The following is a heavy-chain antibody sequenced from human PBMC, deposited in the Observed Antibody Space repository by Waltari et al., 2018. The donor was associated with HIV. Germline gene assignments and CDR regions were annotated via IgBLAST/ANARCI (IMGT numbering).Heavy chain of an antibody. D-gene: IGHD2-8*01. J-gene: IGHJ4*02. CDR3: TKGMYANEDYFGY. CDR2: SYPGDSDT. CDR1: GYSFPTYW. Sequence: EVQLVQSGAQVKKPGESLKISCKASGYSFPTYWIGWVRQLPGKGLGGMGISYPGDSDTRDSPSFQGQVTISADKSISTAYLQWSSLQASDTAMYYCTKGMYANEDYFGYWGQGTLVTVSS. V-gene: IGHV5-51*03.